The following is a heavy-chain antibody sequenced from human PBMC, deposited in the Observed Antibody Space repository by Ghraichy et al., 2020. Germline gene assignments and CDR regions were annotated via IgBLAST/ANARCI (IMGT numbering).Heavy chain of an antibody. D-gene: IGHD2-21*01. CDR1: GGSISSGSYY. V-gene: IGHV4-61*02. J-gene: IGHJ4*02. CDR2: IYTSGST. CDR3: ARAKEGSVEYFDY. Sequence: SETLSLTCTVSGGSISSGSYYWSWIRQPAGKGLEWIGRIYTSGSTNYNPSLKSRVTISVDTSKNQFSLKLSSVTAADTAVYYCARAKEGSVEYFDYWGQGTLVTVSS.